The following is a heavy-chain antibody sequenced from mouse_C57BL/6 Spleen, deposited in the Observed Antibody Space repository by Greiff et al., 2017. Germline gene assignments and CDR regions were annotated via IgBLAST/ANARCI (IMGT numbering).Heavy chain of an antibody. V-gene: IGHV14-1*01. D-gene: IGHD1-1*01. J-gene: IGHJ2*01. CDR1: GFNIKDYY. CDR2: IDPEDGDT. CDR3: TPPYYYGSSPYYFDY. Sequence: VQLQQSGAELVRPGASVKLSCTASGFNIKDYYMHWVKQRPEQGLEWIGRIDPEDGDTEYAPKFQGKATMTADTSSNTAYLQLSSLTSEDTAVYYCTPPYYYGSSPYYFDYWGQGTTLTVSS.